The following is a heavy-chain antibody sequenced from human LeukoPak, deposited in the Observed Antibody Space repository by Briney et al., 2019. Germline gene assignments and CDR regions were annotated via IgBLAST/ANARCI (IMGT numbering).Heavy chain of an antibody. V-gene: IGHV3-74*01. J-gene: IGHJ5*02. CDR1: GFSFSSYW. Sequence: GGSLRLSCAASGFSFSSYWMHWVRQAPGKGPVWVSLISNDESTIIYADSVKGRFTISRDNAKNTLYLQMSSLRAEDTAVYYCARDVGTWGQGTLVTVSS. CDR3: ARDVGT. D-gene: IGHD7-27*01. CDR2: ISNDESTI.